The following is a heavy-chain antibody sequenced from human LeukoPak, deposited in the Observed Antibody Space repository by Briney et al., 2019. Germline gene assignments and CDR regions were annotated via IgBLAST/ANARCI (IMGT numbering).Heavy chain of an antibody. J-gene: IGHJ3*02. Sequence: PSETLSLTCAVYGGSFSDYYWSWIRQPPGTGLEWIGEINHSGSTNYNPSLKSRVTISLDTSKNQFSLKLSSVTAADTAVYYCAREKTMVRGVIHHDAFDIWGQGTMVTVSS. D-gene: IGHD3-10*01. CDR1: GGSFSDYY. CDR2: INHSGST. CDR3: AREKTMVRGVIHHDAFDI. V-gene: IGHV4-34*01.